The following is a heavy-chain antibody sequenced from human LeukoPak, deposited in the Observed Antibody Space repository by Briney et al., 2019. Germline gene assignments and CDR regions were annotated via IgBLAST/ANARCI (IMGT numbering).Heavy chain of an antibody. CDR3: ARSRAMDAFDI. Sequence: GGSLRLSCAASGLTFSSYSMNWVRQAPGKGLEWVSSISSSSSYIYYADSVKGRFTISRDNAKNSLYLQMNSLRAEDTAVYYCARSRAMDAFDIWGQGTMVTVSS. CDR2: ISSSSSYI. J-gene: IGHJ3*02. CDR1: GLTFSSYS. V-gene: IGHV3-21*01.